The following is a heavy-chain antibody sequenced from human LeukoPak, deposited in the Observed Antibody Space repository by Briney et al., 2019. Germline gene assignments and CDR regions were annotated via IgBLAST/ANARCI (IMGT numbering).Heavy chain of an antibody. J-gene: IGHJ4*02. CDR3: ARGATPESGIAVAGAFDY. CDR1: GGSISSYY. CDR2: IYYSGST. V-gene: IGHV4-59*08. D-gene: IGHD6-19*01. Sequence: SETLSLTCTVSGGSISSYYWSWNRQPPGKGLEWIGYIYYSGSTNYNPSLKSRVTISVDTSKNQFSLKLSSVTAADTAVYYCARGATPESGIAVAGAFDYWGQGTLVTVSS.